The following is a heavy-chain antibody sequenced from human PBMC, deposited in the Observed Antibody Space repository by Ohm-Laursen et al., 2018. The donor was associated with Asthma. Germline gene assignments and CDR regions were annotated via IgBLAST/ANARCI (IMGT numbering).Heavy chain of an antibody. V-gene: IGHV4-31*03. CDR1: GGSISSGGYY. CDR3: ARSHYDILTGYFPFDI. D-gene: IGHD3-9*01. CDR2: IYYSGST. J-gene: IGHJ3*02. Sequence: ILSLTCTVSGGSISSGGYYWSWIRQHPGKGLEWIGYIYYSGSTYYNPSLKSRVTISVDTSKNQFSLKLSSVTAADTAVYYCARSHYDILTGYFPFDIWGQGTMVTVSS.